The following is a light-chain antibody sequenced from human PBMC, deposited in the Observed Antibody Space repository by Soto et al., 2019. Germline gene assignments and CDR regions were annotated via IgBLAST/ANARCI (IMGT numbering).Light chain of an antibody. Sequence: EIVMTQSTATLSVSPGDRATLSCRASQSVSSSYLAWYQQKPGQAPRLLIYGASSRATGIPARFSGSGSGTEFTLTISSLQSEDFAVYYCQQYNNWPTWTFGQGTKVDIK. V-gene: IGKV3D-15*01. J-gene: IGKJ1*01. CDR3: QQYNNWPTWT. CDR1: QSVSSSY. CDR2: GAS.